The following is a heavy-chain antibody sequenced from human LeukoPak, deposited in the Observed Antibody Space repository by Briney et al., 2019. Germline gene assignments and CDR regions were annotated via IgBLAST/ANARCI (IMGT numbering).Heavy chain of an antibody. CDR3: AKDLSPLYYYYGMDV. V-gene: IGHV3-23*01. J-gene: IGHJ6*02. CDR1: GFILSSYA. Sequence: GGSLRLSCAASGFILSSYAMQWVRQAPGKGLEWVSGISGSGGSTYYADSVKGRFTIPRDNSKNTLYLQMNSLSAEDTAVYYCAKDLSPLYYYYGMDVWGQGTTVTVSS. CDR2: ISGSGGST.